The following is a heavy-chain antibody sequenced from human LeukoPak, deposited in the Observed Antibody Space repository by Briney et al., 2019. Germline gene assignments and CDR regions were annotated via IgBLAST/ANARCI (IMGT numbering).Heavy chain of an antibody. CDR1: GYPFRNYA. Sequence: PGGALILSFTAPGYPFRNYAMTWGRQAPGKVLEWVPVISPSGGSTYSADSVKGRFTIPRDNSKNTLYLQMNSLRVEDTAVYYCAKLDILTGYSPYGWGQGTTVTVCS. CDR3: AKLDILTGYSPYG. V-gene: IGHV3-23*01. CDR2: ISPSGGST. J-gene: IGHJ6*02. D-gene: IGHD3-9*01.